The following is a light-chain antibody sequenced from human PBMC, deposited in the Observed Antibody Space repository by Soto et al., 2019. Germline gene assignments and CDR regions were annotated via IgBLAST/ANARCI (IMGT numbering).Light chain of an antibody. J-gene: IGKJ4*01. CDR3: QQYGSSLPLT. V-gene: IGKV3-20*01. CDR2: GAS. CDR1: QSVSSGY. Sequence: EIVLTQSPGTLSLSPEERATLSCRASQSVSSGYLAWYQQQPGQAPRLLIYGASSRATGIPDRFSGSGSGTDFTLTISRLEPEDFAVYYCQQYGSSLPLTFGGGTKVEIK.